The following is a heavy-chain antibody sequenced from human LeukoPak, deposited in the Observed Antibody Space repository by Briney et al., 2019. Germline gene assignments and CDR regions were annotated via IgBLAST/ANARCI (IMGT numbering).Heavy chain of an antibody. Sequence: GGSLRLSCAASGFTFDDYGMSWVRQAPGKGLEWVSGINWNGGSTGYADSVKGRFTISRDNAKNSLYLQMNSLRAEDTALYYCARAEGCSSTSCYVGLGYYYMDVWGKGTTVTVSS. CDR1: GFTFDDYG. D-gene: IGHD2-2*01. J-gene: IGHJ6*03. CDR2: INWNGGST. V-gene: IGHV3-20*04. CDR3: ARAEGCSSTSCYVGLGYYYMDV.